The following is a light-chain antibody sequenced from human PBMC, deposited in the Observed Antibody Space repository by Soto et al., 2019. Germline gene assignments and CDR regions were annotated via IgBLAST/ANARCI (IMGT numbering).Light chain of an antibody. J-gene: IGLJ2*01. CDR2: TNN. CDR1: SSNIGSNT. V-gene: IGLV1-44*01. CDR3: AAWDDSLNGVV. Sequence: QSVLTQPPSASGTPGQRVTISCSGSSSNIGSNTVNWYQQLPGTAPKLLICTNNQRPSGVRDRFSGSKSGTSASLAISGIQAEDEADYYCAAWDDSLNGVVFGGGTKLTVL.